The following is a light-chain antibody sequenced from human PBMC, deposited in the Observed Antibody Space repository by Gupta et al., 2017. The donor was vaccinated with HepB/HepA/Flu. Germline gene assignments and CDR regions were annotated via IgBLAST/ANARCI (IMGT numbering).Light chain of an antibody. J-gene: IGKJ1*01. CDR2: GAS. CDR1: QSLNSN. Sequence: EIVMTQSPATLSVSPGDRATLSCRASQSLNSNLAWYQQKPGQAPRLLIYGASTRATGVPGRFSGSGSGTEFTLTSSSLQSEDLAVYYWQQYDSWWTFGQGTKVEIK. V-gene: IGKV3-15*01. CDR3: QQYDSWWT.